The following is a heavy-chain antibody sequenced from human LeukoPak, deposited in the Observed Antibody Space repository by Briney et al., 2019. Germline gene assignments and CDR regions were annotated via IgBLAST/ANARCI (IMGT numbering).Heavy chain of an antibody. J-gene: IGHJ4*02. CDR1: GFTFSNYG. Sequence: GGSLRLSCAASGFTFSNYGMNWVRQAPGKGLEWVSSISSTGSYIYYADSLKGRFTISRDNAKNSLYLQMNSLRAEDAAVYYCARRQSTIAAAFDYWGQGTLVIVSS. D-gene: IGHD6-13*01. CDR3: ARRQSTIAAAFDY. V-gene: IGHV3-21*01. CDR2: ISSTGSYI.